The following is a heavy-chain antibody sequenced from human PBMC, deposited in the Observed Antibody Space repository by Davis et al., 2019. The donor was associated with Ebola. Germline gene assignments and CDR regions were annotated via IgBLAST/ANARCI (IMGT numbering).Heavy chain of an antibody. D-gene: IGHD1-26*01. V-gene: IGHV3-7*03. J-gene: IGHJ5*02. CDR2: VNQDGSQT. CDR1: GFSSRVHW. CDR3: ASNAWAGFDP. Sequence: GGSLRLSCAASGFSSRVHWMSWVRQAPGKGLEWVATVNQDGSQTYYVPSVKGRFTMSRDDDKNSLYLQMNNLRVDDTAVYYCASNAWAGFDPWGQGTLVTVYS.